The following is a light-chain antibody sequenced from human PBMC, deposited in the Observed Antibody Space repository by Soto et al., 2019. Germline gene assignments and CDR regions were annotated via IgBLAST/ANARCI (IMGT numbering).Light chain of an antibody. J-gene: IGLJ1*01. V-gene: IGLV2-23*01. CDR3: FSFTSTNTHV. CDR1: SSDFGSYKF. Sequence: QSVLTQPASVSGSPGQSVTISCTGTSSDFGSYKFVSWYQHHPGTVPKVIIYETSKRPSGVSDRFSGSKSGNTASLTISGLQAEDAADYYCFSFTSTNTHVFGSGTTVTVL. CDR2: ETS.